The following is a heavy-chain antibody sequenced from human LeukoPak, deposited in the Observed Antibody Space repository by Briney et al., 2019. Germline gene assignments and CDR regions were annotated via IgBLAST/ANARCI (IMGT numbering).Heavy chain of an antibody. D-gene: IGHD5-12*01. CDR1: GFTFGDYA. CDR2: ISGSGGST. J-gene: IGHJ4*02. CDR3: AKELRGGGYVGGGFDY. V-gene: IGHV3-23*01. Sequence: AGGSLRLSCTASGFTFGDYAMSWVRQAPGKGLEWVSAISGSGGSTYYADSVKGRFTISRDNSKNTLYLQMNSLRAEDTAVYYCAKELRGGGYVGGGFDYWGQGTLVTVSS.